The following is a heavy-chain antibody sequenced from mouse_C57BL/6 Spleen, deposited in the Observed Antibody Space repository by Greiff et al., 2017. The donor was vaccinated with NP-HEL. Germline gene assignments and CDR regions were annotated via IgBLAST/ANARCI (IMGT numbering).Heavy chain of an antibody. CDR1: GYAFTNYL. CDR3: ARGSSYNYFDY. CDR2: INPGSGGT. D-gene: IGHD1-1*01. V-gene: IGHV1-54*01. Sequence: QVQLQQSGAELVRPGTSVKVSCKASGYAFTNYLIEWVKQRPGQGLEWIGVINPGSGGTNYNEKFKGKATLTADKSSSTAYMQLSSLTSEYSAVYFCARGSSYNYFDYWGQGTTLTVSS. J-gene: IGHJ2*01.